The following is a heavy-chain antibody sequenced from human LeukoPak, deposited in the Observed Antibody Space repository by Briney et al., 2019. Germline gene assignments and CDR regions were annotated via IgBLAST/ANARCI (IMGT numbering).Heavy chain of an antibody. V-gene: IGHV1-69*02. Sequence: SVKVSCKASGGTFSSYTISWVRQAPGQGLEWMGRIIPIRGIANYAQKFQGRVTITADKSTSTAYMELSSLRSEDTAVYYCARVDPFPGNHWGQGTLVTVSS. CDR3: ARVDPFPGNH. CDR2: IIPIRGIA. CDR1: GGTFSSYT. J-gene: IGHJ4*02.